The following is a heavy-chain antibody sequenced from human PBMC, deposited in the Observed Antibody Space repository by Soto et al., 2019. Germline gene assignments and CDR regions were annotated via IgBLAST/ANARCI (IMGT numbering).Heavy chain of an antibody. J-gene: IGHJ6*02. CDR2: INPNSGGT. CDR3: ARDTTPGIAAAGPHYYYYGMDV. Sequence: ASVKVSCKASGYTFTGYYMHRVRQAPGQGLEWMGWINPNSGGTNYAQKFQGWVTMTRDTSISTAYMELSRLRSDDTAVYYCARDTTPGIAAAGPHYYYYGMDVWGQGTTVTVSS. CDR1: GYTFTGYY. V-gene: IGHV1-2*04. D-gene: IGHD6-13*01.